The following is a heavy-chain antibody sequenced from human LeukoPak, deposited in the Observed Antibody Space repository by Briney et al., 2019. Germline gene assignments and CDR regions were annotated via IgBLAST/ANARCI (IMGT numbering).Heavy chain of an antibody. V-gene: IGHV4-34*01. Sequence: SETLSLTCAVYGGSFSGYYWSGIREPPGKGLEWIGEINHSGSTNYNPSLKSRVTISVDTSKNQFSLKLSSVTAADTAVYYCARLVATSPRFDYWGQGTLVTVSS. CDR1: GGSFSGYY. D-gene: IGHD5-12*01. CDR3: ARLVATSPRFDY. CDR2: INHSGST. J-gene: IGHJ4*02.